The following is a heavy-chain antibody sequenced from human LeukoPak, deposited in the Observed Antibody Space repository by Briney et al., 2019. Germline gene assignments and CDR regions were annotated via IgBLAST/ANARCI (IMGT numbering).Heavy chain of an antibody. CDR2: LKQDGSVK. CDR1: GFTFSSYS. V-gene: IGHV3-7*03. J-gene: IGHJ4*02. D-gene: IGHD3-22*01. Sequence: GGSLRLSCAASGFTFSSYSMSWVRQAPGKGLEWVANLKQDGSVKYYVDSVKGRFTISRDNAKNSLYLQMNSLRAEDTAVYYCARDPYYYDSSGYSPWGQGTLVTVSS. CDR3: ARDPYYYDSSGYSP.